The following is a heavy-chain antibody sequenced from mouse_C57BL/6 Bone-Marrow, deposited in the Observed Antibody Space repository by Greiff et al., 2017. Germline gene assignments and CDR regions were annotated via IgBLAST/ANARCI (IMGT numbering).Heavy chain of an antibody. CDR1: GFTFTDYY. CDR2: IRNKANGYTT. CDR3: AARGYWYFDV. J-gene: IGHJ1*03. V-gene: IGHV7-3*01. Sequence: EVQVVESGGGLVQPGGSLSLSCAASGFTFTDYYMSWVRQPPGKALEWLGFIRNKANGYTTEYSASVKGRFTISRDNSQSILYLQMNALRAEDSATYYCAARGYWYFDVWGTGTTVTVSS.